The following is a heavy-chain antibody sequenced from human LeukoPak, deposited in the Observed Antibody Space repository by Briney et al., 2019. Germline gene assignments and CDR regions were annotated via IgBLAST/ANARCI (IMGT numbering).Heavy chain of an antibody. CDR1: GYAFTGYY. V-gene: IGHV1-2*02. D-gene: IGHD3-16*01. J-gene: IGHJ3*02. CDR2: INPNSGGT. CDR3: ARDSYDFDAFDI. Sequence: ASVKVSCKASGYAFTGYYMHWVRQAPGQGLEWMGWINPNSGGTNYAQKFQGRVTMTRDTSISTAYMELSRLRSDDTAVYYCARDSYDFDAFDIWGQGTMDTVSS.